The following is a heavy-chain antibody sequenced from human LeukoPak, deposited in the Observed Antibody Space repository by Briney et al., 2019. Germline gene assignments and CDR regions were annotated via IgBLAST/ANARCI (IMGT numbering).Heavy chain of an antibody. Sequence: PVGALRHSCAAPGFTFSSYEMNGVRQAPGKGLEGVSYISSSGSTIYYADSVKGRFTISRDNSKNTLYLQMNSLRAEDTAVYYCAKDRDVLRFLEWLTNYFDYWGQGTLVTVSS. CDR1: GFTFSSYE. D-gene: IGHD3-3*01. J-gene: IGHJ4*02. V-gene: IGHV3-48*03. CDR2: ISSSGSTI. CDR3: AKDRDVLRFLEWLTNYFDY.